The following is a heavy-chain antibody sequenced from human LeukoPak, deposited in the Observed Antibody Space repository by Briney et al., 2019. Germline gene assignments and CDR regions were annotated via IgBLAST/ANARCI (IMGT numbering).Heavy chain of an antibody. CDR1: GGSISRYY. J-gene: IGHJ4*02. CDR2: IYYSGST. Sequence: SETLSLTCTVSGGSISRYYWSWIRQPPGKGLEWIGYIYYSGSTNYNPSLKSRVTISVDTSKNQFSLKLSSVTAADTAVYYCARGYYDSSGYWAEFDYWGQGTLVTVSS. V-gene: IGHV4-59*01. D-gene: IGHD3-22*01. CDR3: ARGYYDSSGYWAEFDY.